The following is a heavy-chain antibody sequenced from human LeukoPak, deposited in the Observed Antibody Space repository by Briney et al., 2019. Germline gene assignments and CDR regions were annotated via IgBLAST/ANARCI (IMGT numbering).Heavy chain of an antibody. V-gene: IGHV4-61*01. CDR2: IYYSGST. Sequence: PSETLSLTCTVSGGSVSSGSYYCSWIRQPPGKGLEWIGYIYYSGSTNYNPSLKSRVTISVDTSKNQFSLKLSSVTAADTAVYYCARESIAVAAPFDYWGQGTLVTVSS. D-gene: IGHD6-19*01. CDR3: ARESIAVAAPFDY. J-gene: IGHJ4*02. CDR1: GGSVSSGSYY.